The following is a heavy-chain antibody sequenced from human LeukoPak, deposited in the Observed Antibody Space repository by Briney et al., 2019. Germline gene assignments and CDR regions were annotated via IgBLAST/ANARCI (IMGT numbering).Heavy chain of an antibody. V-gene: IGHV2-5*02. D-gene: IGHD3-10*01. Sequence: SGPTLVKPTQTLTLTCTFSGFSLSTSGVGVGWIRQPPGKALEGLALIYWDDDKRYSPSLSSRLTIMKDTSKKQVVLTMTNMDPVDTATYYCAHRRESGRDYYGSGSYYLDYFDSWGQGTLVTVSS. CDR1: GFSLSTSGVG. J-gene: IGHJ4*02. CDR2: IYWDDDK. CDR3: AHRRESGRDYYGSGSYYLDYFDS.